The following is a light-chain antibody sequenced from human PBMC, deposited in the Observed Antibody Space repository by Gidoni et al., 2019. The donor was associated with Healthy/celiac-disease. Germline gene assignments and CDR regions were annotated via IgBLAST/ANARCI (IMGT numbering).Light chain of an antibody. CDR2: DAS. CDR3: QQYDNLPPLT. CDR1: QDISNY. V-gene: IGKV1-33*01. Sequence: DIQMTPSPSSLSASVGDRVTITCQASQDISNYLNWYQQKPGKAPKLLIYDASNLETGVPSRFSGSGSGTDFTVTISSLQPEDIATYYCQQYDNLPPLTFGGGTKVEIK. J-gene: IGKJ4*01.